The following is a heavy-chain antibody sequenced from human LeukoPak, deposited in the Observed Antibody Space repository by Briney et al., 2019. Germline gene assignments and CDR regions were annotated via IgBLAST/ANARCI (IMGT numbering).Heavy chain of an antibody. CDR1: GDSVSSNSAA. CDR3: AREGWIAVAGINYYYYMDV. D-gene: IGHD6-19*01. V-gene: IGHV6-1*01. J-gene: IGHJ6*03. CDR2: TYYRSKWYN. Sequence: SQTLSLTCAISGDSVSSNSAAWNWIRQSPSRGLEWLGRTYYRSKWYNDYAVSVKSRITINPDTSKNQFSLQLNSVTPEDTAVYYCAREGWIAVAGINYYYYMDVWGKGTTVTVSS.